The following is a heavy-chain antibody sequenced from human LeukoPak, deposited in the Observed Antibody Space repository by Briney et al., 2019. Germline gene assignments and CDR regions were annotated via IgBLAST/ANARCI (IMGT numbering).Heavy chain of an antibody. D-gene: IGHD4-17*01. J-gene: IGHJ5*02. CDR1: GGSFSGYY. CDR2: INHSGST. Sequence: SETLSLTCAVYGGSFSGYYWSWIRRPPGKGLEWIGEINHSGSTNYNPSLKSRVTISVDTSKNQFSLKLSSVTAADTAVYYCARGGRDGDYIGWFDPWGQGTLVTVSS. CDR3: ARGGRDGDYIGWFDP. V-gene: IGHV4-34*01.